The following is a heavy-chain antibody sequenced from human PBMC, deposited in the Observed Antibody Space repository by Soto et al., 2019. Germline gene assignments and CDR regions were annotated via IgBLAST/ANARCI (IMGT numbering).Heavy chain of an antibody. D-gene: IGHD3-16*01. Sequence: ASVKVSCKASGYTFTGYYMHWVRQAPGQGLEWMGWINPNSGGTNYAQKFQGWVTMTRDTSISTAYMELSRLRSDDTAVYYCARAPMEGGGARYYYYMDVWGKGTTVTVSS. V-gene: IGHV1-2*04. J-gene: IGHJ6*03. CDR1: GYTFTGYY. CDR3: ARAPMEGGGARYYYYMDV. CDR2: INPNSGGT.